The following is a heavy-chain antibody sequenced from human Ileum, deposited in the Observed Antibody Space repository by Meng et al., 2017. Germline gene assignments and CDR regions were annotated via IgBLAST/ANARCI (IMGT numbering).Heavy chain of an antibody. Sequence: QLPVTGPVPCPVKPSETLSLTCLCSCGSRSSTTTVYSWGGIRQPPGKVLELIGSIYSTGTTYYNPSLESRVTISRDTSKNQFSLKLTSVTAADTAVYYCARQPTGYPNWFDPWGQGTLVTVSS. V-gene: IGHV4-39*07. CDR2: IYSTGTT. J-gene: IGHJ5*02. CDR3: ARQPTGYPNWFDP. D-gene: IGHD3-9*01. CDR1: CGSRSSTTTVYS.